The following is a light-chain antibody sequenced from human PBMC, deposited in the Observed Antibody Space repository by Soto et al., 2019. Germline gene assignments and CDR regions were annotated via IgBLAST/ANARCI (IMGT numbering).Light chain of an antibody. Sequence: EIALTQSRVGLSVSRGDVALLSLRSSPILLHSNGYNYLDWYLQKPGQSPQLLIYLGSNRASGVPDRFSGSGSGTDFTLKISRVEAEDVGVYYCMQALQTPLTFGGGTK. CDR2: LGS. CDR3: MQALQTPLT. CDR1: PILLHSNGYNY. J-gene: IGKJ4*01. V-gene: IGKV2-28*01.